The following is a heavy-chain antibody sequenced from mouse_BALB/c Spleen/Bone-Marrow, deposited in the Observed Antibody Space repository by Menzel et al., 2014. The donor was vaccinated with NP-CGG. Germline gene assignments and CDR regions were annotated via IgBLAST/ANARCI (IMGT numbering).Heavy chain of an antibody. CDR3: ARDYYGSSYGFAY. J-gene: IGHJ3*01. CDR1: GYSFTGYT. CDR2: INPYNGGT. D-gene: IGHD1-1*01. V-gene: IGHV1-18*01. Sequence: VQLQQSGPELVKPGASMKISCKASGYSFTGYTMNWVKQSHGKDLEWIGLINPYNGGTSYNQKFKGKATLTVDKSSSTAYMELLSLTSEDSAVYYCARDYYGSSYGFAYWGQGTLVTVSA.